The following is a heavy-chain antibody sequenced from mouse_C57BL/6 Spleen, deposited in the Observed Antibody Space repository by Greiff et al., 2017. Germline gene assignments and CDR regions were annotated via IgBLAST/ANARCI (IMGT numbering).Heavy chain of an antibody. CDR1: GYTFTDYE. CDR2: IDPETGGT. V-gene: IGHV1-15*01. D-gene: IGHD2-4*01. J-gene: IGHJ1*03. CDR3: TIKRVYYDHWYYDV. Sequence: QVQLQQSGAELVRPGASVTLSCKASGYTFTDYEMHWVKQTPVHGLEWIGAIDPETGGTAYNQKFKGKAILTADRSSSTAYMELRSLTSEDSAVYYCTIKRVYYDHWYYDVWGTGTTVTVSS.